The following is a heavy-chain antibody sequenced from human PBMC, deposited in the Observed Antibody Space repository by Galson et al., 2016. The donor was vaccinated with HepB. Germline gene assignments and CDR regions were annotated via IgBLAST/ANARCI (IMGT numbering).Heavy chain of an antibody. J-gene: IGHJ4*02. V-gene: IGHV4-59*08. CDR2: IYRSGHS. Sequence: ETLSLTCTVSGGSVSGTYWSWIRQAPGKGLEWIGCIYRSGHSMPNPSLESRVTISIDTSQNQFSLRLRSVTAADTAVYYCARHFDVVPLGRSLDCWGQGALVTVSS. CDR1: GGSVSGTY. D-gene: IGHD2-2*01. CDR3: ARHFDVVPLGRSLDC.